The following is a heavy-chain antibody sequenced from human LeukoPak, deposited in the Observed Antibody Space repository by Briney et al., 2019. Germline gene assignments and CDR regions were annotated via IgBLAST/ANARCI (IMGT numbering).Heavy chain of an antibody. Sequence: SETLSLTCTVSGGSISSYYWSWIRQPPGKGPEWIGYMYYSGSTNYNPSLKSRLTISVDTSKNQFSLKLSSVTAADTAVYYCARGSGWYYYWGQGTLVTVSS. CDR3: ARGSGWYYY. V-gene: IGHV4-59*01. J-gene: IGHJ4*02. CDR2: MYYSGST. CDR1: GGSISSYY. D-gene: IGHD6-19*01.